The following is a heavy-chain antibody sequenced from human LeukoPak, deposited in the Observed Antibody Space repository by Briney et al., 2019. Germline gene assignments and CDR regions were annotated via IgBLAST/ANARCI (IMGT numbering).Heavy chain of an antibody. CDR3: AKDHVVGTTTRGVYY. D-gene: IGHD1-26*01. CDR1: GFTFSSYG. CDR2: IHYDGSNK. J-gene: IGHJ4*02. V-gene: IGHV3-30*02. Sequence: PGGSLRLSCAASGFTFSSYGMHWVRQAPGKGLEWVAFIHYDGSNKYYADSVKGRFTISRDNSKNTLYLQMNSLRAEDTAVYYCAKDHVVGTTTRGVYYWGQGTLVIVSS.